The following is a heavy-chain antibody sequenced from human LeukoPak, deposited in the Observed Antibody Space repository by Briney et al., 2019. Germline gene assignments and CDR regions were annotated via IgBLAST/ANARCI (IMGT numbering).Heavy chain of an antibody. CDR3: ARDKRHSYGRYFDP. Sequence: SETLSLTCTVSGDSISTYHRNWIRKPPGKGLEWIGYMQSTGNSNYNPSLKNRVNIFVDMSKNHFVLNLRSVTAADTAVYYCARDKRHSYGRYFDPWGQGMLVTVSS. CDR1: GDSISTYH. J-gene: IGHJ4*02. V-gene: IGHV4-59*01. D-gene: IGHD5-18*01. CDR2: MQSTGNS.